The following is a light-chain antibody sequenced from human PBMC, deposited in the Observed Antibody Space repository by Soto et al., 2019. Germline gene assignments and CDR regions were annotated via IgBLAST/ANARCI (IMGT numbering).Light chain of an antibody. CDR3: QSYDSSMSGYG. J-gene: IGLJ1*01. CDR1: SANTGAVYN. Sequence: QSVPTQPPSVSGAPGQRVTICRTGSSANTGAVYNVGWYQQLPGTAPKLLNYGNNNRPSGVPARFSASKSGTSASLAIAGLQAEDEGDYYSQSYDSSMSGYGFGTGTKVTVL. V-gene: IGLV1-40*01. CDR2: GNN.